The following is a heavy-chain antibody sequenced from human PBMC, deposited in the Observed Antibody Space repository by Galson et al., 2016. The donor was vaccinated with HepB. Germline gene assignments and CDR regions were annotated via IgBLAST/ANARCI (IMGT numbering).Heavy chain of an antibody. V-gene: IGHV3-7*01. CDR3: ARESGWSFDY. Sequence: SLRLSCAASGFTFSAYWMSWVRQAPGKGLEWVAIIKSDGSQKYYVDSVKGRFTTSRDNAKNSLYLQMNSLRAGDAAVYYCARESGWSFDYWGQGTLVTVSS. J-gene: IGHJ4*02. CDR1: GFTFSAYW. D-gene: IGHD6-19*01. CDR2: IKSDGSQK.